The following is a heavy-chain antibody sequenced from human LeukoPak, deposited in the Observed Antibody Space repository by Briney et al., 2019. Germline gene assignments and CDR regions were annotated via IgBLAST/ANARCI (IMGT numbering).Heavy chain of an antibody. Sequence: PGGSLRLSCAASGFSFSNYAFHWVRQAPGEGLEWVAVISSDGSKEYYTDSVKGRFTISRDDSKNTLYLQMNSLRPEDTAVYYCARDVGTRGTFDIWGQGTMVTVSS. CDR3: ARDVGTRGTFDI. CDR2: ISSDGSKE. CDR1: GFSFSNYA. J-gene: IGHJ3*02. V-gene: IGHV3-30-3*01. D-gene: IGHD1-26*01.